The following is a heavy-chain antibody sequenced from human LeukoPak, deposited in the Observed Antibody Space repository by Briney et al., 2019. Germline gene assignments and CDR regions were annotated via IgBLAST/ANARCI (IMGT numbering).Heavy chain of an antibody. Sequence: SETLSLTCTVSGGSISSYYWRWIRQPPGKGLEWIGSIYYSGSTNYHPSFKSRVTISVATSKNQSSLRLSAVTAADTAGYYCARRQRYCIGVSCYSAYGMDVWGQGTTVTVSS. CDR2: IYYSGST. V-gene: IGHV4-59*08. D-gene: IGHD2-15*01. J-gene: IGHJ6*02. CDR3: ARRQRYCIGVSCYSAYGMDV. CDR1: GGSISSYY.